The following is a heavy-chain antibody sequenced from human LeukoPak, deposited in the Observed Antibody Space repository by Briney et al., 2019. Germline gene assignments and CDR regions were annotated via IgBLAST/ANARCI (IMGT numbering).Heavy chain of an antibody. V-gene: IGHV3-30-3*01. Sequence: GRSLRLSCAASGFTFSSYAMHWVRQAPGKGLEWVAVISYDGSNKYYADSVKGRFTISRDNSKNTLYLQMNSLRAEVTAVYYCARDAADGSYYDYWGQGTLVTVSS. J-gene: IGHJ4*02. CDR2: ISYDGSNK. CDR3: ARDAADGSYYDY. D-gene: IGHD6-13*01. CDR1: GFTFSSYA.